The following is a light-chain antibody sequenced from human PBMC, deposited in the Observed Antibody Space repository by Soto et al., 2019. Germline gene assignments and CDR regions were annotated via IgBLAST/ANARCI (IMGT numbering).Light chain of an antibody. J-gene: IGKJ4*01. V-gene: IGKV3-15*01. CDR2: AAS. CDR1: QSVSTN. Sequence: EIVMTQSPATLSVSPGGRATLSCRASQSVSTNLAGYQQKPGQASRLLIYAASVRATGIPDRFSGSGSGTEFTLTISSMQSEDFAVYYCRQYEVRPPNLSFGGGTKVEIK. CDR3: RQYEVRPPNLS.